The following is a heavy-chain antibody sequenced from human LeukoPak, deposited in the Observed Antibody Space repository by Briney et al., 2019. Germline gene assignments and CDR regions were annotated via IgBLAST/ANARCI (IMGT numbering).Heavy chain of an antibody. CDR1: GFTVSSNY. D-gene: IGHD1-26*01. J-gene: IGHJ4*02. CDR3: ARGEGGSPFDY. V-gene: IGHV3-66*01. Sequence: GGSLRLSCAASGFTVSSNYMSWVRQAPGKGLEWVSVIYSGGSTYYADSVKGRFTISRDNSKNTLYLQMNSLKAEDTAVYYCARGEGGSPFDYWGQGTLVTVSS. CDR2: IYSGGST.